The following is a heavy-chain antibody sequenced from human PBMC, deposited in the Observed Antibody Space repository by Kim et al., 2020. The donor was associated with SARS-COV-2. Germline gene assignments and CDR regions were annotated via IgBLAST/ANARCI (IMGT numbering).Heavy chain of an antibody. CDR1: GFTFSSYS. CDR3: ARDYGVRGVIPYDY. Sequence: GGSLRLSCAASGFTFSSYSMNWVRQAPGKGLEWVSYISSSSSTIYYAYSVKGRFTFSSDNAKNSLYLQMNSLRDEDTAVYYCARDYGVRGVIPYDYWGQGTLVTVSS. CDR2: ISSSSSTI. J-gene: IGHJ4*02. V-gene: IGHV3-48*02. D-gene: IGHD3-10*01.